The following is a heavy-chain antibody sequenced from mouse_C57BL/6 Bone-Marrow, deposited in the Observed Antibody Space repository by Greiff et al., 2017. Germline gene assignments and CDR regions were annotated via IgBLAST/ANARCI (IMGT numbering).Heavy chain of an antibody. CDR2: IDPANGNT. CDR1: GFNIKNTY. V-gene: IGHV14-3*01. D-gene: IGHD1-1*01. CDR3: APITAVVPCFDY. J-gene: IGHJ2*01. Sequence: EVKLQESVAELVRPGASVKLSCTASGFNIKNTYMHWVKQRPEQGLEWIGRIDPANGNTKYAPKFQGKATITADTSSNTADLQLSSLASEDTAIYYCAPITAVVPCFDYWGQGTTLTVSS.